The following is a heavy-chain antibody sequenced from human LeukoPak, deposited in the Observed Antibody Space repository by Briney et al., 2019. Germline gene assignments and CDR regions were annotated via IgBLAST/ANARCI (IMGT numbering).Heavy chain of an antibody. V-gene: IGHV5-51*01. CDR1: GYSFTSYW. J-gene: IGHJ4*02. Sequence: GESLKISCQGSGYSFTSYWIGWVRQMPGKGLKWMGIIYPGDSDARYSPSFQAQVTISADKSISTAYLQWSSLKASDTAMYYCARRRDLSSGSYYPFDYWGQGTLVTVSS. D-gene: IGHD1-26*01. CDR3: ARRRDLSSGSYYPFDY. CDR2: IYPGDSDA.